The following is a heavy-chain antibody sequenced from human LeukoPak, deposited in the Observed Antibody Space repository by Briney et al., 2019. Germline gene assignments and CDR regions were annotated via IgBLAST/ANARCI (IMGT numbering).Heavy chain of an antibody. D-gene: IGHD3-22*01. CDR1: GGSVSGYY. V-gene: IGHV4-59*02. CDR2: IFYSGST. Sequence: SETLSLTCTVSGGSVSGYYGSWIRQPPGKGLEFIGYIFYSGSTKYNPSLKSRVTISVDTSQNQFSLKLSSVTAADTAVYYCARVMDHGYSDYWGQGTLVTVSS. CDR3: ARVMDHGYSDY. J-gene: IGHJ4*02.